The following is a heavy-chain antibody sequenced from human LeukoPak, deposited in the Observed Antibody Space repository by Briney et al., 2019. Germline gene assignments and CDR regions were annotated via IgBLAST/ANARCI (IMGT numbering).Heavy chain of an antibody. CDR2: IFYSGTT. Sequence: PSETLSLTCTVSGGSISSSSYYWSWIRQHPGKGLEWIGYIFYSGTTYYNPSLKSRVTISVDTSKNQFSLKLSSVTAADTAVYYCAREGPRAAAGTAPFDSWGQGTLVTVSS. CDR3: AREGPRAAAGTAPFDS. CDR1: GGSISSSSYY. D-gene: IGHD6-13*01. V-gene: IGHV4-31*03. J-gene: IGHJ4*02.